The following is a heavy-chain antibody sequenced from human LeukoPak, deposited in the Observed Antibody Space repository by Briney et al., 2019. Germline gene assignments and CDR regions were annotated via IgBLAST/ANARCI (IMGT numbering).Heavy chain of an antibody. CDR3: AKCSTSAYTTGWCNWIDP. Sequence: GGSLRLSCVASGFTFTSDAKNWVRQAPGKGLEWVSSTVSRGTTQYADSVKGRFTVSRDTSKNTLYLQMNSLRADDTAVYYCAKCSTSAYTTGWCNWIDPWGQGTLVTVSS. CDR2: TVSRGTT. V-gene: IGHV3-23*01. CDR1: GFTFTSDA. J-gene: IGHJ5*02. D-gene: IGHD6-19*01.